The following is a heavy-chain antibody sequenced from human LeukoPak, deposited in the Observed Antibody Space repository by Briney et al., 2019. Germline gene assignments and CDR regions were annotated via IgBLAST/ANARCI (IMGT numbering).Heavy chain of an antibody. CDR2: IYPGDSDT. J-gene: IGHJ4*02. D-gene: IGHD2-2*01. V-gene: IGHV5-51*01. CDR3: ARYYCSSTTCKYYFDS. CDR1: GYSFTSYW. Sequence: GESLKISFKGSGYSFTSYWIGWVRQMPGKGLEWMGIIYPGDSDTRYSPSFQGQVTISADKSISTAYLQWSSLKASDTAMYYCARYYCSSTTCKYYFDSWGQGTLVTVSS.